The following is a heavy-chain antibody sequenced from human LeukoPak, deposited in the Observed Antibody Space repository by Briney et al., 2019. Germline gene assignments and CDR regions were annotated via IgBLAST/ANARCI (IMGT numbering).Heavy chain of an antibody. V-gene: IGHV1-8*01. Sequence: ASVKVSCKASGYTFTSYDINWVRQATGQGLEWMGWMNPNSGNTGYTQKFQGRVTMTRNTSISTAYMELSSLRSEDTAVYYCARGVVVINFLDYWGQGTLVTVSS. D-gene: IGHD3-22*01. CDR2: MNPNSGNT. J-gene: IGHJ4*02. CDR3: ARGVVVINFLDY. CDR1: GYTFTSYD.